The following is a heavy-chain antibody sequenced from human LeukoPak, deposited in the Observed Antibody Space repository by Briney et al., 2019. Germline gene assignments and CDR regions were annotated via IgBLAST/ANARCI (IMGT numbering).Heavy chain of an antibody. CDR3: AREYGSGSLDY. CDR1: GFTFSSYS. V-gene: IGHV3-21*01. D-gene: IGHD3-10*01. J-gene: IGHJ4*02. Sequence: GGSLRLSCAASGFTFSSYSMNWVRQAPGKGLEWVPSISSSTNYIFYADSVKGRFTISRDNAKNSLYLQMNGLRAEDTAVYCCAREYGSGSLDYWGQGTLVTVSS. CDR2: ISSSTNYI.